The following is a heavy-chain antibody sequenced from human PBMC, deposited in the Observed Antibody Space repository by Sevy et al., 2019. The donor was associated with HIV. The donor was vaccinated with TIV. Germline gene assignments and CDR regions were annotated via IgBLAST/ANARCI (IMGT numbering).Heavy chain of an antibody. CDR2: IWYDGRTK. CDR3: ARDSARVIVPTAGFDS. D-gene: IGHD1-1*01. J-gene: IGHJ5*01. Sequence: GGSLRLSCSASGFTFRSFSMHWVRQAPGKGLEWVAAIWYDGRTKQYADSVKGRFTISRDNSKSMLNLEMNSLRAEDTALCFCARDSARVIVPTAGFDSWGQGTVVTGSS. V-gene: IGHV3-33*01. CDR1: GFTFRSFS.